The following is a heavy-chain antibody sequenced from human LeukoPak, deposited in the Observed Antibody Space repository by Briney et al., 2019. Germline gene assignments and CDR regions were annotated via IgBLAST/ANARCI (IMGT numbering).Heavy chain of an antibody. CDR1: VYTFTGYY. D-gene: IGHD6-13*01. CDR2: INPNSGGT. V-gene: IGHV1-2*02. Sequence: GASVKVSCKASVYTFTGYYMHWVRQAPGQGLEWMGWINPNSGGTNYAQKFQGRVTMTRDTSISTAYMELSRLRSDDTAVYYCARLVFIGQQLPRAKYNWFDPWGQGTLVTVSS. CDR3: ARLVFIGQQLPRAKYNWFDP. J-gene: IGHJ5*02.